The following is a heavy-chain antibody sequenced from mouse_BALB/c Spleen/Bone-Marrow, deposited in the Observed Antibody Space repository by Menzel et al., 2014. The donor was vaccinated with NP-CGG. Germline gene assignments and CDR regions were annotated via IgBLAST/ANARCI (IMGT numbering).Heavy chain of an antibody. CDR1: GFDFSRYW. CDR3: AKNYYYGYVAY. V-gene: IGHV4-1*02. CDR2: INPDSSTT. Sequence: EVKLMESGGGLVQPGGSLKLSCAASGFDFSRYWMTWVRQAPGKGLEWIGEINPDSSTTNYAPSLKDKFIISRDNAKNTLYLQMSKVRSEDTALYYCAKNYYYGYVAYWGQGTLVTVSA. D-gene: IGHD1-2*01. J-gene: IGHJ3*01.